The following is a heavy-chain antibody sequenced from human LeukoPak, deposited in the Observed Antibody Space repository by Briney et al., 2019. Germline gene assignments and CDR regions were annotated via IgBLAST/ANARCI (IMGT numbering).Heavy chain of an antibody. D-gene: IGHD6-19*01. Sequence: GGSLRLSCEASGFIFNNYWMSWVRQAPGKGLEWVSVIYSGGSTYYADSVKGRFTISRDNSKNTLYLQMNSLRAEDTAVYYCAKDRQWLDSHNWFDPWGQGTLVTVSS. J-gene: IGHJ5*02. CDR2: IYSGGST. V-gene: IGHV3-66*02. CDR1: GFIFNNYW. CDR3: AKDRQWLDSHNWFDP.